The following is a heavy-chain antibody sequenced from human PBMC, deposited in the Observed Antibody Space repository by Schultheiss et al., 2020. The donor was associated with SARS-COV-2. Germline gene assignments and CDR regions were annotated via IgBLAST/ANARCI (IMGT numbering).Heavy chain of an antibody. CDR1: GFTFSSYW. V-gene: IGHV3-74*01. CDR3: ARGRIVSPNYVYFDY. J-gene: IGHJ4*02. Sequence: GESLKISCAASGFTFSSYWMHWVRQAPGKGLVWVSRINSDGSSTSYADSVKGRFTISRDNSKNTLYLQMNSLRAEDTAVYYCARGRIVSPNYVYFDYWGQGTLVTVSS. D-gene: IGHD4/OR15-4a*01. CDR2: INSDGSST.